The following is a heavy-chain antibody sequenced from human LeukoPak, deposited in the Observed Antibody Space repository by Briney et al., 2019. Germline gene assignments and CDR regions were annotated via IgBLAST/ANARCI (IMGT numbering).Heavy chain of an antibody. CDR2: IWYDGSNK. CDR1: GFTFSSYG. J-gene: IGHJ4*02. V-gene: IGHV3-33*01. CDR3: AREYYYDSSGYYYAFDY. Sequence: GRSLGLSCAASGFTFSSYGMHWVRQGPGKGLEWVAFIWYDGSNKEYADSVKGRFTISRDNSKSTLYLQLNSLRAEDTAVYYCAREYYYDSSGYYYAFDYWGQGTLVTVSS. D-gene: IGHD3-22*01.